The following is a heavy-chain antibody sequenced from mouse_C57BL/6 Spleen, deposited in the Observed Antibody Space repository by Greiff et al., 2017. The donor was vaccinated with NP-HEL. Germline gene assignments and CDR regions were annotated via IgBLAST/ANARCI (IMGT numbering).Heavy chain of an antibody. CDR3: TRRGKIITTVVAKEGYAMDY. V-gene: IGHV1-82*01. Sequence: VQLQQSGPELVKPGASVKISCKASGYAFTSSWMNWVKQRPGKGLEWIGRIYPGDGDTNYNGKFKGKATLTADKSSSTAYMQLSSLTSEDSAVYYCTRRGKIITTVVAKEGYAMDYGGQGTSVTVSA. CDR1: GYAFTSSW. D-gene: IGHD1-1*01. CDR2: IYPGDGDT. J-gene: IGHJ4*01.